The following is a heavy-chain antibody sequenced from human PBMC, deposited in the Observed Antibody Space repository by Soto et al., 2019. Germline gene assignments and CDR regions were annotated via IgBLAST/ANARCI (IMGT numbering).Heavy chain of an antibody. CDR2: ISSSSSTI. J-gene: IGHJ5*02. D-gene: IGHD1-1*01. Sequence: GGSLRLSCAASGFTFSSYSMNWVRHAPGKGLEWVSYISSSSSTIYYADSVKGRFTISRDKAKNSLYLQMNSLRAEDTAVYYCARDPAGTSGWFDPWGQGTLVTVSS. CDR3: ARDPAGTSGWFDP. CDR1: GFTFSSYS. V-gene: IGHV3-48*01.